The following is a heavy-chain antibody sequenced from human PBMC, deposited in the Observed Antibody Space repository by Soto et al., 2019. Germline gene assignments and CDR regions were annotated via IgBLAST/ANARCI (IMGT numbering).Heavy chain of an antibody. CDR2: IYYSGST. V-gene: IGHV4-39*01. CDR3: ARHQIYSRGSFSCDY. CDR1: GGSISSSSYY. Sequence: SETLSLTCTVSGGSISSSSYYWGWIRQPPGKGLEWIGSIYYSGSTYYNPSLKSRVTISVDTSKNQFSLKLSSVTAADTAVYNCARHQIYSRGSFSCDYWGQETLVTVSS. D-gene: IGHD6-13*01. J-gene: IGHJ4*02.